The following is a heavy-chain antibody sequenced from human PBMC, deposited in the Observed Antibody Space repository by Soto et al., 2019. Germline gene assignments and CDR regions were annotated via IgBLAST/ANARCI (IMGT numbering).Heavy chain of an antibody. D-gene: IGHD2-2*01. CDR1: GFTFSSYD. CDR2: IGTAGDT. CDR3: AREGGDCSSTSCYSWGGGYYYGMDV. V-gene: IGHV3-13*01. J-gene: IGHJ6*02. Sequence: EVQLVESGGGLVQPGGSLRLSCAASGFTFSSYDMHWVRQATGKGLEWVSAIGTAGDTYYPGSVKGRFTISRENAKNSLYLQMNSLRAEDTAGYYWAREGGDCSSTSCYSWGGGYYYGMDVWGQGTTVTVSS.